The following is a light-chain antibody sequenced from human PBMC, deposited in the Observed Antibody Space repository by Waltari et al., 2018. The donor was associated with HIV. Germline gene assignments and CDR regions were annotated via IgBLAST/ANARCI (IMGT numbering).Light chain of an antibody. V-gene: IGLV2-23*02. J-gene: IGLJ3*02. CDR3: YSYAGSSTSNWV. Sequence: QSALTQPASVSGSPGQSITISCTRTRSDLGGHNLVSWYQQHPGKVPKLIIFDVSKRPSGVSNRFTGSKSGNTASLTISGLQAEDEADYYCYSYAGSSTSNWVFGGGTKLTVL. CDR2: DVS. CDR1: RSDLGGHNL.